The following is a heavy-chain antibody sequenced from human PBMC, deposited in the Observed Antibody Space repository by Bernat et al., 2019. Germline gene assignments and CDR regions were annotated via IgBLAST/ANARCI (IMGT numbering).Heavy chain of an antibody. CDR3: ARHEYSGSLIDY. Sequence: QVQLQESGPGLVKPSETLSLTCTVSGGSISSYYWSWIRQPPGKGLEWIGYIYYSGSTNYNPSLKSRVTISVDTSKNQFSRKLSSVTAADTAVYYCARHEYSGSLIDYWGQGTLVTVSS. CDR1: GGSISSYY. CDR2: IYYSGST. D-gene: IGHD1-26*01. V-gene: IGHV4-59*08. J-gene: IGHJ4*02.